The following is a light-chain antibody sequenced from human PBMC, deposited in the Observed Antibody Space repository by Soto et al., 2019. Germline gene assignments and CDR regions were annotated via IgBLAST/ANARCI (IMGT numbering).Light chain of an antibody. J-gene: IGKJ2*01. CDR3: QQSYIIPYT. Sequence: DIQMTQSPSSLSASVGDRVTITCRTSQSISSNLNWYQQKPGKAPKLLIYTASSLESGVPSRFSGSGSGTDFTLTISSLQPEDFASYYCQQSYIIPYTFGQGTKVDIK. CDR2: TAS. CDR1: QSISSN. V-gene: IGKV1-39*01.